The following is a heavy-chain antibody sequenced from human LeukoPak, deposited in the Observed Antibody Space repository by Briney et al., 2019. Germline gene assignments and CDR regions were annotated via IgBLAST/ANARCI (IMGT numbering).Heavy chain of an antibody. Sequence: SETLSLTCTVSGGSISSSSYYWGWIRQPPGKGLEWIGSIYYSGSTYYNPSLKSRVTISVDTSKNQFSLKLSSVTAADTAVYYCARVRAAAGTNWGQGTLVTVSS. CDR2: IYYSGST. D-gene: IGHD6-13*01. CDR1: GGSISSSSYY. J-gene: IGHJ4*02. CDR3: ARVRAAAGTN. V-gene: IGHV4-39*07.